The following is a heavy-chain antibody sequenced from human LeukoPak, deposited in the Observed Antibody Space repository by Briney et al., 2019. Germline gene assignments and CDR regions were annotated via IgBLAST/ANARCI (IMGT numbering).Heavy chain of an antibody. CDR1: GFIFSNYA. J-gene: IGHJ4*02. CDR3: ARDLLGWDYDSSGYYYGGSVDY. V-gene: IGHV3-21*01. CDR2: ISSSSSYI. D-gene: IGHD3-22*01. Sequence: GGSLRLSCAASGFIFSNYAMSWVRQAPGKGLEWVSSISSSSSYIYYADSVKGRFTISRDNSKNTLYLQMNSLRAEDTAVYYCARDLLGWDYDSSGYYYGGSVDYWGQGTLVTVSS.